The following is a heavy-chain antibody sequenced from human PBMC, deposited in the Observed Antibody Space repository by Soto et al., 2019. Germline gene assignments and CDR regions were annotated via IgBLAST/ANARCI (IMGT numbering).Heavy chain of an antibody. CDR3: ARPDYGSGSYPDY. CDR1: GFTFSSYA. Sequence: QVPLVESGGGVVQPGRSLRLSCTASGFTFSSYARHWVRQAPGKGLERVAVISYDGSNKYYADSVKGRFTISRDNSKNTLFVQMNSLRAEDTAVYYCARPDYGSGSYPDYWGQGTLVTVSS. J-gene: IGHJ4*02. D-gene: IGHD3-10*01. CDR2: ISYDGSNK. V-gene: IGHV3-30-3*01.